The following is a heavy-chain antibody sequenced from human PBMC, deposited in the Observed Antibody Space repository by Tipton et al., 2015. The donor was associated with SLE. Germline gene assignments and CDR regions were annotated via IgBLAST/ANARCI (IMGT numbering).Heavy chain of an antibody. D-gene: IGHD6-19*01. Sequence: SLRLSCAASGFTFSSYAMSWVRRAPGKGLEWVSVIYSGGSSTYYADSVKGRFTISRDNSKNTLYLQMNSLRAEDTAVYYCAKGAVAEGRYYFDYWGQGTLVTVSS. CDR3: AKGAVAEGRYYFDY. CDR2: IYSGGSST. CDR1: GFTFSSYA. J-gene: IGHJ4*02. V-gene: IGHV3-23*03.